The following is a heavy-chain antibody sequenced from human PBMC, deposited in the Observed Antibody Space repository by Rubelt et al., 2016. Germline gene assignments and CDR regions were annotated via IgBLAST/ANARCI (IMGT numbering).Heavy chain of an antibody. J-gene: IGHJ4*02. V-gene: IGHV4-59*04. CDR2: IYYTGRT. Sequence: QVQLQESGPGLVKASETLSLTCTISAGSISTFYWSWIRQPPGKGLEWIGSIYYTGRTYYNPSLKSRVTISADTSKNQFSLKVSSVTAADTAVYYCARTGPSTSSIYWGQGTLVTVSS. CDR1: AGSISTFY. D-gene: IGHD6-6*01. CDR3: ARTGPSTSSIY.